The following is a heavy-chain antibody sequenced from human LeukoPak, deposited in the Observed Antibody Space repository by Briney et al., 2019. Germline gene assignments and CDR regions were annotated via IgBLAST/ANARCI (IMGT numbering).Heavy chain of an antibody. Sequence: GASVKVSCKASGYTFTSYGISWVRQAPGQGLEWMGWISAYNGNTNYAQKLQGRVTMTTDTSTSTAYMELRSLRSDDTAVYYCARAYYDILTGYLENFDYWGQGTLVTVSS. J-gene: IGHJ4*02. CDR2: ISAYNGNT. CDR3: ARAYYDILTGYLENFDY. V-gene: IGHV1-18*01. D-gene: IGHD3-9*01. CDR1: GYTFTSYG.